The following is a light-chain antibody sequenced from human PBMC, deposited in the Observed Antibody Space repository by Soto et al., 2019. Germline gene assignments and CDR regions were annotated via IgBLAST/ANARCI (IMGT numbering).Light chain of an antibody. CDR2: YIS. Sequence: DIVLTQSPGTLSLSPGERASHSCRASQSAGNFLAWYQQKPGQAPRLLIYYISTRATGIPARFSGSGSGTEFTLTINSLQSEDSAVYYCQQHNQWPITFGQGTRLEIK. CDR3: QQHNQWPIT. CDR1: QSAGNF. J-gene: IGKJ5*01. V-gene: IGKV3D-15*01.